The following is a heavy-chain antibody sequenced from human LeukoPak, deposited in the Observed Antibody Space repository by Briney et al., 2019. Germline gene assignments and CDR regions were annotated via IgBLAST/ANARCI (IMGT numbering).Heavy chain of an antibody. J-gene: IGHJ5*02. Sequence: GGSLRLSCAASGFTVSSNYMSWVRQAPGKGLEWVSVIYSGGSTYYADSVKGRFTISRDNSKNTLYLQMNSLRAEDTAVYYCAINWNDGFFDPWGQGTLVTVSS. CDR1: GFTVSSNY. CDR2: IYSGGST. V-gene: IGHV3-53*01. D-gene: IGHD1-20*01. CDR3: AINWNDGFFDP.